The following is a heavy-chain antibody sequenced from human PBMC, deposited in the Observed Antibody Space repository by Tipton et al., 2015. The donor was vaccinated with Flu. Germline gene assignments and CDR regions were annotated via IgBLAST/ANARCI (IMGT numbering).Heavy chain of an antibody. CDR2: IYPGDSDT. V-gene: IGHV5-51*01. J-gene: IGHJ6*02. CDR3: ARSGRGVVTAVDSHRYYGMDV. D-gene: IGHD3-3*01. CDR1: GYSFTSYW. Sequence: EVQLVQSGAEVKKPGEFLKISCKGSGYSFTSYWIGWVRQMPGKGLEWMGIIYPGDSDTRYSPSFQGQVTISADKSISTAYLQWSSLKASDTAMYYCARSGRGVVTAVDSHRYYGMDVWGQGTTVTVSS.